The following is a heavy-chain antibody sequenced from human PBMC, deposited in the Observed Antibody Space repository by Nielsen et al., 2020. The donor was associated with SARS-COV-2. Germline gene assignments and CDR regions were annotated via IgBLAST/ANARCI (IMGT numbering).Heavy chain of an antibody. CDR2: ISDSSGYI. CDR3: ARGRRGGSGSTDY. Sequence: GESLKISCAASGFTFSGFTMNWVRQAPGKGLEWVSSISDSSGYIHNADSLKGRFTISRDNAKNSLFLQMNSLIAEDTAVYYCARGRRGGSGSTDYWGQGTLVTVSS. J-gene: IGHJ4*02. D-gene: IGHD3-10*01. CDR1: GFTFSGFT. V-gene: IGHV3-21*01.